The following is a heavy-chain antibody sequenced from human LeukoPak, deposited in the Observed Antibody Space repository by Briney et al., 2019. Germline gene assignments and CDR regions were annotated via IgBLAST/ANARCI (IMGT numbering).Heavy chain of an antibody. Sequence: PGGSLRLSCAASGFTFSSYGMHWVRQAPGKGLEWVAVISYDGSNKYYADPVKGRFTISRDNSKNTLYLQMNSLRAEDTAVYYCARAKYYYDSSGYYYYGMDVWGQGTTVTVSS. CDR3: ARAKYYYDSSGYYYYGMDV. D-gene: IGHD3-22*01. V-gene: IGHV3-30*03. CDR1: GFTFSSYG. J-gene: IGHJ6*02. CDR2: ISYDGSNK.